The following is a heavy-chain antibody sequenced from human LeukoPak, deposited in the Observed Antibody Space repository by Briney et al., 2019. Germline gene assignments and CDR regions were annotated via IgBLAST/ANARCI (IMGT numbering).Heavy chain of an antibody. CDR1: GGSISSYY. V-gene: IGHV4-59*01. CDR2: IYYSGST. Sequence: PSETLSLTCTVSGGSISSYYWSWIRQPPGKGLEWIGYIYYSGSTNYNPSLKSRVTISVDTSKNQFSLKLSSVTAADTAVYYCARAPGGYSNFDYWGQGTLVTVSS. D-gene: IGHD4-11*01. J-gene: IGHJ4*02. CDR3: ARAPGGYSNFDY.